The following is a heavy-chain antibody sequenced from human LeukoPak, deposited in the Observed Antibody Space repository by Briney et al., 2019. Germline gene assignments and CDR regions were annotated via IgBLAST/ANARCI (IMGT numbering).Heavy chain of an antibody. D-gene: IGHD5-24*01. CDR1: GYTFTAYY. CDR3: AREGDEDLATSDGSGAFDI. Sequence: ASVKVSCKASGYTFTAYYTHWVRQAPGQGLEWMGWIHPNRGDTGYAQKFQGRVTMTRDTSISTAYLEMSGLGSDDSAVYYCAREGDEDLATSDGSGAFDIWGQGTAVIVSS. J-gene: IGHJ3*02. CDR2: IHPNRGDT. V-gene: IGHV1-2*02.